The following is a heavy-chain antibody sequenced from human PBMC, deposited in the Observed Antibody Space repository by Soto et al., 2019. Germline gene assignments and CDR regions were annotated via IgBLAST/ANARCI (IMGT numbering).Heavy chain of an antibody. CDR2: ISAYNGNT. D-gene: IGHD6-13*01. V-gene: IGHV1-18*01. CDR1: GYTFTSYG. Sequence: ASVKVSCKASGYTFTSYGISWGRQAPGQGLEWMGWISAYNGNTNYAQKLQGRVTMTTDTSTSTAYMEPRSLRSDDTTVYYCAGFGGIAGRFDIWGQGTMVTVSS. CDR3: AGFGGIAGRFDI. J-gene: IGHJ3*02.